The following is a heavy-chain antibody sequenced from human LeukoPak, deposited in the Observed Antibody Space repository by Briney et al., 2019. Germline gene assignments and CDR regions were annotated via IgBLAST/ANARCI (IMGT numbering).Heavy chain of an antibody. J-gene: IGHJ5*02. CDR3: ARHGGHSSSWYVNWFDP. CDR1: GGSISSYY. Sequence: SETLSLTCTVSGGSISSYYWSWIRQPPGKGLEWIGYIYYSGSTNYNPSLKSRVTISVDTSKNQFSLKLSSVTAAGTAVYYCARHGGHSSSWYVNWFDPWGQGTLVTVSS. D-gene: IGHD6-13*01. V-gene: IGHV4-59*08. CDR2: IYYSGST.